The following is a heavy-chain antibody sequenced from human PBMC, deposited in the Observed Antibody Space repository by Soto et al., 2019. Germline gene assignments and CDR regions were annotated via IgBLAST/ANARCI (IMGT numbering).Heavy chain of an antibody. J-gene: IGHJ5*02. CDR2: ISYDGSNK. CDR1: GFTFSSYA. V-gene: IGHV3-30-3*01. CDR3: ARERGYSYGT. Sequence: QVQLVESGGGVVQPGRSLRLSCAASGFTFSSYAMHWVRQAPGKGLEWVAVISYDGSNKYYADSVKGRFTISRDNSMNTLYLQMNSLRAEDTAVYYCARERGYSYGTWGQGTLVTVSS. D-gene: IGHD5-18*01.